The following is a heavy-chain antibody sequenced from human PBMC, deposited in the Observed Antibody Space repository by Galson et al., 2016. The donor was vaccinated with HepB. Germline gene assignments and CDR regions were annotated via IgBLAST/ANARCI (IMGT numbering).Heavy chain of an antibody. CDR1: GDSLRSTGYY. V-gene: IGHV4-39*01. CDR2: LHNSGRA. CDR3: ARLGQIDLWSGYMFEYTMDV. D-gene: IGHD3-3*01. Sequence: SETLSLTCSVSGDSLRSTGYYWAWIRQPPGKGLEWIGSLHNSGRASYAPSLRSRLAISVDTSKKQFSLRLNSVTAADTAVYYWARLGQIDLWSGYMFEYTMDVWGKGTTVTVSS. J-gene: IGHJ6*04.